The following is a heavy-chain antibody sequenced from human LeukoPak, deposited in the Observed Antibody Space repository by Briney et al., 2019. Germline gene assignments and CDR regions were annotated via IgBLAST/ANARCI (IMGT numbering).Heavy chain of an antibody. V-gene: IGHV3-73*01. CDR2: IRRKADNYAT. J-gene: IGHJ6*02. Sequence: AGGSLRLSCAASGFTFSGSPIHWVRQASGRGLEWVGHIRRKADNYATTYAASMKGRFTIYRDDSKNTAFLQMNSLKIEDSAVYYCTKDYYYSLDVWGQGTTVTVSS. CDR1: GFTFSGSP. CDR3: TKDYYYSLDV.